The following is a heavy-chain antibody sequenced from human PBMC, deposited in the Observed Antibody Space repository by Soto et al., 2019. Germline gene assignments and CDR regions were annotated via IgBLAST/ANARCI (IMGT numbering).Heavy chain of an antibody. CDR3: ARDYGSGSYHWFDP. Sequence: ASVKVSCKASGYTFTSYDINWVRQAPGQRLEWMGWINAGNGNTKYSQKFQGRVTITRDTSASTAYMELSSLRSEDTAVYYCARDYGSGSYHWFDPWGQGTLVTVSS. V-gene: IGHV1-3*01. CDR1: GYTFTSYD. CDR2: INAGNGNT. J-gene: IGHJ5*02. D-gene: IGHD3-10*01.